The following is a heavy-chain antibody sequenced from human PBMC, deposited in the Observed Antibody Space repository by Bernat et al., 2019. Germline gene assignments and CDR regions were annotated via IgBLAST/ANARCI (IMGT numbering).Heavy chain of an antibody. V-gene: IGHV1-18*01. CDR3: ARGSVRFCSGGDCYPYYYYGMDV. CDR2: ISAYNGNT. J-gene: IGHJ6*02. D-gene: IGHD2-15*01. Sequence: QVQLVQSGAEVKKPGASVKVSCKASGYTFTSYGISWVRQAPGQGLEWMGWISAYNGNTNYAQELQGRVTMTTDTSTSTAYMELRSLRSDDTAVYYCARGSVRFCSGGDCYPYYYYGMDVWGQGTTVTVSS. CDR1: GYTFTSYG.